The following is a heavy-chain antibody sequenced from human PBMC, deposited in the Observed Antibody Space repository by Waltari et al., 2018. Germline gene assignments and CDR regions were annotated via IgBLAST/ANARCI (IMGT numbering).Heavy chain of an antibody. CDR3: ARYLNWGLPRFDN. D-gene: IGHD3-16*01. CDR2: ISWNCGII. V-gene: IGHV3-20*04. Sequence: EVQLAESGGAVVRPGGSLRLTCVASGFKFNAYGMSWVRRVPGKGLGWVSGISWNCGIISDSASVKVRFTITRDNDKNSLSLQMTSLRVEDTALYYCARYLNWGLPRFDNWGQGTQVTVSS. J-gene: IGHJ4*02. CDR1: GFKFNAYG.